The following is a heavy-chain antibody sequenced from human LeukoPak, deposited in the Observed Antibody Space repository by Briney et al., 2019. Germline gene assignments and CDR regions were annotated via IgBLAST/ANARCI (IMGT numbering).Heavy chain of an antibody. J-gene: IGHJ5*02. CDR3: ARHVYCSSTSCYAFNWFDP. Sequence: ETLSLTCTVSGGSISSYYWSWIRQPPGKGLEWIGYIYYSGSTNYNPSLKSRVTISVDTSKNQFSLKLSSVTAADTAVYYCARHVYCSSTSCYAFNWFDPWGQGTLVTVSS. D-gene: IGHD2-2*01. V-gene: IGHV4-59*01. CDR2: IYYSGST. CDR1: GGSISSYY.